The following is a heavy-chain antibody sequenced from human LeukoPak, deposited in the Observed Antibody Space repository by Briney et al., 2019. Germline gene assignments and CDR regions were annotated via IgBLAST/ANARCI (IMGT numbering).Heavy chain of an antibody. Sequence: ASVKVSCKASGGTFRSYAISWVRQAPGQGLEWMGGIIPIFGTANYAQKFQGRVTITRNTSISTTYRKLSSLRSEDTAVYYCARVYKVSKGRFLEWLDYWGQGTLVTVSS. J-gene: IGHJ4*02. CDR3: ARVYKVSKGRFLEWLDY. D-gene: IGHD3-3*01. CDR1: GGTFRSYA. CDR2: IIPIFGTA. V-gene: IGHV1-69*05.